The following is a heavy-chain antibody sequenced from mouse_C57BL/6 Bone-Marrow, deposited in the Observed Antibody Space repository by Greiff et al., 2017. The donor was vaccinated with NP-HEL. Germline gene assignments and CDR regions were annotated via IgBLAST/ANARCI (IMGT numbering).Heavy chain of an antibody. J-gene: IGHJ2*01. V-gene: IGHV1-69*01. D-gene: IGHD2-4*01. CDR1: GYTFTSYW. CDR2: IDPSDSYT. CDR3: ARNRYYDFDY. Sequence: QVQLQQSGAELVMPGASVKLSCKASGYTFTSYWMHWVKQRPGQGLEWIGEIDPSDSYTNYNQKFKGKSTLTVDKSSSTAYMQLSSLTSEDSAVYYCARNRYYDFDYWSQGTTLTVSS.